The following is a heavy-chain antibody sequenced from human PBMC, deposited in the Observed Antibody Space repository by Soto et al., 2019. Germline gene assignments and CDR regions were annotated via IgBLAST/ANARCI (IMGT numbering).Heavy chain of an antibody. CDR2: ISSSSSYI. CDR1: GFTFSSYS. D-gene: IGHD4-4*01. J-gene: IGHJ5*02. Sequence: EVQLVESGGGLVKPGGSLRLSCAASGFTFSSYSMNWVRQAPGKGLEWVSSISSSSSYIYYADSVKGRFTISRDNAKNSLYLQMNSLRAEDTAVYYCARDTLRRDDYSNYAWGQGPLVTVSS. V-gene: IGHV3-21*01. CDR3: ARDTLRRDDYSNYA.